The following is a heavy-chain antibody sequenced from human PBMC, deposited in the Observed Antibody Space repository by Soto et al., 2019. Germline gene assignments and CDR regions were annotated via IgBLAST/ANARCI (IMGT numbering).Heavy chain of an antibody. V-gene: IGHV4-39*01. J-gene: IGHJ4*02. CDR3: ARRGGGDSLFDS. D-gene: IGHD4-17*01. Sequence: QPHLQESGPGLVKPSETLSLTCTVSGDSFSTSNYYWGWIRQPPGKGLEWIGNIFYGGGTGVTYYTPSLKSRVIISVDTSKNQFSLKLRSITAADTAFYFCARRGGGDSLFDSWGQGKLVTVSS. CDR1: GDSFSTSNYY. CDR2: IFYGGGTGVT.